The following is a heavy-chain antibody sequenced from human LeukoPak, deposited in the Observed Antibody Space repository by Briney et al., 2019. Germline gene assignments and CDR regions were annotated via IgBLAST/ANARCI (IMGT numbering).Heavy chain of an antibody. CDR3: ARENRESETNVWFDY. Sequence: AASVKVSCKASGGTFNSYAFSWVRQAPGQGLEWMRVVIPLFDTTNYAQKFQGRVTITADESTTTVYMELHSLRSDDTAVHYCARENRESETNVWFDYWGQGTLVTVSS. V-gene: IGHV1-69*13. J-gene: IGHJ4*02. CDR1: GGTFNSYA. D-gene: IGHD3-16*01. CDR2: VIPLFDTT.